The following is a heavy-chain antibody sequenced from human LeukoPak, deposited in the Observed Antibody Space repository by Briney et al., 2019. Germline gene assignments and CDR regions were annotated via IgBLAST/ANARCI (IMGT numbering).Heavy chain of an antibody. CDR1: GGSISSYY. CDR2: IYYSGST. V-gene: IGHV4-59*01. Sequence: SETLSLTCTVSGGSISSYYWSWIRQPPGKGLEWVGYIYYSGSTNYNPSLNSRVTISVDTSKNQFSLKLSSVTAADTAVYYCARGGNCSGGSCYYKYFDYWGQGTLVTVSS. J-gene: IGHJ4*02. CDR3: ARGGNCSGGSCYYKYFDY. D-gene: IGHD2-15*01.